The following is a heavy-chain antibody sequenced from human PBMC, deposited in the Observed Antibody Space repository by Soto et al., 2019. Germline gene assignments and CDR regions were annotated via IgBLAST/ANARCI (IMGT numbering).Heavy chain of an antibody. CDR3: AIHGHDFWRGYSPSEYGMDV. D-gene: IGHD3-3*01. CDR2: IYPGDSDT. CDR1: GYSFTSYW. V-gene: IGHV5-51*01. Sequence: PGESLKISCKGSGYSFTSYWIGWVRQMPGKGLEWMGIIYPGDSDTRYSPSFQGQVTISADKSISTAYLQWSSLKASDTAMYYCAIHGHDFWRGYSPSEYGMDVWGQGTTVTVSS. J-gene: IGHJ6*02.